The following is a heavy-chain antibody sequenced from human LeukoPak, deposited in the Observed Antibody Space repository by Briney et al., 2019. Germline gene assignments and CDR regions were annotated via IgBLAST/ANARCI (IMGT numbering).Heavy chain of an antibody. CDR3: ARRVVGATIDY. D-gene: IGHD1-26*01. J-gene: IGHJ4*02. V-gene: IGHV5-51*01. Sequence: GESLKISCQGSGSSFTSYWIGWVRPMPGKGLEWMGIIYPGDSDTRYSPSFQGQVTISADKSISTAYLQWSSLKASDTAMYYCARRVVGATIDYWGQGTLVTVSS. CDR2: IYPGDSDT. CDR1: GSSFTSYW.